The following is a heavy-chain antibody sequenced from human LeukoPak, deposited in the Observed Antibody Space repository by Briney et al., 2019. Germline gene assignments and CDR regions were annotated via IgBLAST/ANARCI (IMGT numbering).Heavy chain of an antibody. Sequence: GASVKVSCKASGYTFTSYDLNWVRQATGQGLEWMGWMNPNSGNTGYAQKFQGRVTMTRNTSISTAYMELSSLRSEDTAVYYCARAEERRYFGLVRVSYYYMDVWGKGTTVTISS. CDR3: ARAEERRYFGLVRVSYYYMDV. J-gene: IGHJ6*03. CDR2: MNPNSGNT. V-gene: IGHV1-8*01. D-gene: IGHD3/OR15-3a*01. CDR1: GYTFTSYD.